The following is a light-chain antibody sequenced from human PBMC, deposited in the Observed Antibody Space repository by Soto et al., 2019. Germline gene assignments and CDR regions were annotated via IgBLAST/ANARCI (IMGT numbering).Light chain of an antibody. Sequence: QSVLTQPASVSGSPGQSITISCTGTSSDVGSYNYVSWYQQHPGKAPKLMIFEVSNRPSGVSNRFSGSKSGNTASLTISGLQAEDEADYYCTSDKSSTYVFGTGTKLTVL. CDR2: EVS. V-gene: IGLV2-14*01. J-gene: IGLJ1*01. CDR3: TSDKSSTYV. CDR1: SSDVGSYNY.